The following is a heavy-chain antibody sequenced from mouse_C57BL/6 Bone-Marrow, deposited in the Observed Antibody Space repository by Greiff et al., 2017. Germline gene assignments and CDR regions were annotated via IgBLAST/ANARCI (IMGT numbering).Heavy chain of an antibody. CDR3: ARGWPYWYFDV. J-gene: IGHJ1*03. CDR1: GYTFTDYN. Sequence: EVQLQQSGPELVKPGASVKIPCKASGYTFTDYNMDWVKQSHGKSLEWIGDINPNNGGTIYNQKFKGKATLTADKSSSTAYMQLNSLTSEDSAVYFCARGWPYWYFDVWGTGTTVTVSS. V-gene: IGHV1-18*01. CDR2: INPNNGGT. D-gene: IGHD2-3*01.